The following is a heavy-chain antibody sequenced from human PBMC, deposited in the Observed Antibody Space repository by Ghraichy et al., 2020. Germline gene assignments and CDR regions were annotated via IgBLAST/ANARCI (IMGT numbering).Heavy chain of an antibody. D-gene: IGHD2-15*01. Sequence: GESLNISCAASGFTFSNYAMSWVRQAPGKGLEWVSAITGSGGSTYYADSVKGRFTISRDNSKNTLYLQMNSLRVEDTAVYYCAKPEYCSGGSCYFGAFDIWGQGTLVTVSS. J-gene: IGHJ3*02. V-gene: IGHV3-23*01. CDR1: GFTFSNYA. CDR2: ITGSGGST. CDR3: AKPEYCSGGSCYFGAFDI.